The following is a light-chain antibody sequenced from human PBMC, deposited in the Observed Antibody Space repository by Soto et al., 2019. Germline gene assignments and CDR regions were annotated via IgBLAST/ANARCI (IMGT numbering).Light chain of an antibody. CDR1: SSDVGSYNL. CDR3: CSYAVSSYV. V-gene: IGLV2-23*01. Sequence: QSVLTQPASVSGSPGRSITISCTGTSSDVGSYNLVSWYQQHPGKAPKLMIYEGSKRPSGVSNRFSGSKSGNTASLTISGLQAEDEADYYCCSYAVSSYVFGTGTKVIVL. CDR2: EGS. J-gene: IGLJ1*01.